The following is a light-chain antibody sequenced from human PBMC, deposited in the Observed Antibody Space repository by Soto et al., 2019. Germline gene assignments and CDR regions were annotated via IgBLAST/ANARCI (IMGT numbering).Light chain of an antibody. CDR2: GNS. CDR3: QSYDSSLRGLV. Sequence: QSVLTQPPSVSGAPGQRVTISCTGSSSNIGAGYDVHWYQQLPGTAPKLLIYGNSNRPSGVPDRFSGSKSGTSASLAITGLQAEYEAEYYCQSYDSSLRGLVFGGGTKVTVL. J-gene: IGLJ2*01. V-gene: IGLV1-40*01. CDR1: SSNIGAGYD.